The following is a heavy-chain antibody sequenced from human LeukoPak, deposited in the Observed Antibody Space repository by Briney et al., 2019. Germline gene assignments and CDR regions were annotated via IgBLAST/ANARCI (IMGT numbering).Heavy chain of an antibody. Sequence: SETLSLTCTVSGGSISSYYWSWIRQPAGKGLEWVGRIYTSGSTNYNPSLKSRVAMSVDTSKNQFSLKLSSVTAADTAVYYCARGGEEGVYGSGMNYMDVWGKGTTVAVSS. CDR3: ARGGEEGVYGSGMNYMDV. CDR2: IYTSGST. D-gene: IGHD3-10*01. CDR1: GGSISSYY. V-gene: IGHV4-4*07. J-gene: IGHJ6*03.